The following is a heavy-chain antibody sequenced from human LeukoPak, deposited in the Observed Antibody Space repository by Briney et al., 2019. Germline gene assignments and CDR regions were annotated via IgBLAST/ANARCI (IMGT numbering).Heavy chain of an antibody. D-gene: IGHD2/OR15-2a*01. J-gene: IGHJ4*02. Sequence: PSETLSLTCTVSGGSISSYYWSWIRQPPGKGLEWIGYIYYSGSTYYNPSLKSRVTISVDTSKNQFSLKLTSVTAADTAVYYCATGYYTPDYWGQGTLVTVSS. CDR2: IYYSGST. CDR3: ATGYYTPDY. V-gene: IGHV4-59*01. CDR1: GGSISSYY.